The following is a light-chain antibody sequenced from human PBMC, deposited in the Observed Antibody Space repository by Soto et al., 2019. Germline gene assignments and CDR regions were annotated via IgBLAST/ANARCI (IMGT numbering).Light chain of an antibody. CDR3: SSYTNTNPHVV. J-gene: IGLJ2*01. CDR1: SSDVGGYNF. Sequence: QSALTQPASVSASPGQSITISYTGSSSDVGGYNFVSWYQHHPGQAPKLMIYDVITRPSGVSNRFSGSKSGNTASLTISGLQAEDEADYYCSSYTNTNPHVVFGGGTKLTVL. CDR2: DVI. V-gene: IGLV2-14*03.